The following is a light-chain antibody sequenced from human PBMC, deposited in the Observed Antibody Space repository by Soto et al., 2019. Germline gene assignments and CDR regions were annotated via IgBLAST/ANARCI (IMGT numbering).Light chain of an antibody. CDR3: QQYNNWLRT. CDR1: QGIRND. CDR2: AAS. Sequence: IQLTQSPSFLSASVGDRVTITCRASQGIRNDLGWYQQKPGKAPKLLIYAASSLQSGVPSRFSGSGSGTDFTLTISSLQSEDFAVYYCQQYNNWLRTFGQGTKVDIK. J-gene: IGKJ1*01. V-gene: IGKV1-6*01.